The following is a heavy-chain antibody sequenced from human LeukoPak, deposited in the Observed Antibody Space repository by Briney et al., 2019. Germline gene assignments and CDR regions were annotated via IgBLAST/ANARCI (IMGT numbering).Heavy chain of an antibody. D-gene: IGHD6-19*01. V-gene: IGHV1-69*05. CDR1: GGTFSSYA. J-gene: IGHJ5*02. CDR3: ARDIREAAVAGSNWFDP. Sequence: ASVKVSCKASGGTFSSYAISWVRQAPGQGLEWMGGIIPIFGTANYAQKLQGRVTMTTDTSTSTAYMELRSLRSDDTAVYYCARDIREAAVAGSNWFDPWGQGTLVTVSS. CDR2: IIPIFGTA.